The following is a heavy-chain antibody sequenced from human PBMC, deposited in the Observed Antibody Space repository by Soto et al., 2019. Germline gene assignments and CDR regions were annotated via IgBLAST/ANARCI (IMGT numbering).Heavy chain of an antibody. CDR1: GFTFSSYA. Sequence: GGSLRLSCAASGFTFSSYAMSWVRQAPGKGLEWVSAISGSGGSTYYAGSVKGRFTISRDNSKNTLYLQMNSLRAEDTAVYYCAQDQRYDFWSGPYFDYWGHGTLVTVSS. CDR3: AQDQRYDFWSGPYFDY. D-gene: IGHD3-3*01. J-gene: IGHJ4*01. V-gene: IGHV3-23*01. CDR2: ISGSGGST.